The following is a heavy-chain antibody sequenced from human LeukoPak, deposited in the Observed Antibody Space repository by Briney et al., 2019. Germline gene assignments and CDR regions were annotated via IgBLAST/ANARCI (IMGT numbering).Heavy chain of an antibody. CDR2: IYYSGST. J-gene: IGHJ3*02. V-gene: IGHV4-39*01. CDR3: ARRAVAGTGAFDI. CDR1: GGSISSSSYY. Sequence: ETLSLTCTVSGGSISSSSYYWGWIRQPPGKGLEWIGSIYYSGSTYYNPSLKSRVTISVDTSKNQFSLKLSSVTAADTAVYYCARRAVAGTGAFDIWGQGTMVTVSS. D-gene: IGHD6-19*01.